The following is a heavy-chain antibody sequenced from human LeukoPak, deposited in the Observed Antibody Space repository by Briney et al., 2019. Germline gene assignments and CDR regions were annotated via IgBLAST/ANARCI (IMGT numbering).Heavy chain of an antibody. CDR3: ARHRNLDTAYYMDV. D-gene: IGHD5-18*01. CDR1: GYSISSGYY. Sequence: SETLPLTCAVSGYSISSGYYWGWIRQPPGKGLEWIGSIYHSGSTYYNPSLKSRVTISVDTSKNQFSLKLSSVTAADTAVYYCARHRNLDTAYYMDVWGKGTTVTVSS. V-gene: IGHV4-38-2*01. J-gene: IGHJ6*03. CDR2: IYHSGST.